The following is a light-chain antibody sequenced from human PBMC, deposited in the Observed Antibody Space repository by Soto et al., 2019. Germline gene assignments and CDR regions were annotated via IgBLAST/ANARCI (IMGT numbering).Light chain of an antibody. CDR3: QQYGSSPQT. Sequence: EMVLTHSPXXLPXSPVXXPTLSXXTSQSVSSSYLAWYQQKPGQAPRLLIYGASSRATGIPGRFSGSGSGTDFTLTISRLEPEDFAVYYCQQYGSSPQTFGQGTK. V-gene: IGKV3-20*01. CDR2: GAS. J-gene: IGKJ1*01. CDR1: QSVSSSY.